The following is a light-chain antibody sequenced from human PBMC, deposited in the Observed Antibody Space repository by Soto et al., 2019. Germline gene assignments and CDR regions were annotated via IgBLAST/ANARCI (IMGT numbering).Light chain of an antibody. J-gene: IGLJ1*01. CDR2: EVS. V-gene: IGLV2-14*01. CDR1: SSDVGGYNY. CDR3: SSYTSSSIDDV. Sequence: QSALTQPASVSGSPGQSITISCTGTSSDVGGYNYVSWYQQHPGKAPKLMIYEVSNRPSGVSNRFSGSKSGNKASLTISGLQAEDEADYYCSSYTSSSIDDVFGTGTKVTVL.